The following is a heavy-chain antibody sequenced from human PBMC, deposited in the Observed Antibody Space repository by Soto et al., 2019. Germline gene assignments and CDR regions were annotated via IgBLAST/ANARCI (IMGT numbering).Heavy chain of an antibody. CDR2: IYHSGST. V-gene: IGHV4-4*02. CDR1: GDSISSPNW. D-gene: IGHD2-15*01. CDR3: ARHEDYSPFAY. J-gene: IGHJ4*02. Sequence: QVQLQESGPGLVKPSGTLSLTCGISGDSISSPNWWTWVHQPPGEGLEWIGEIYHSGSTNYNPSLKSRGTISLDKSKNQFSLRLRSLPAADTAIYYCARHEDYSPFAYWGQGILVTVAS.